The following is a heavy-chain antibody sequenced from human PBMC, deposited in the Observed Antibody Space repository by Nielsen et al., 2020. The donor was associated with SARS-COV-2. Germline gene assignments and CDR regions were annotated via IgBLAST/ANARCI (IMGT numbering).Heavy chain of an antibody. D-gene: IGHD6-6*01. CDR1: GFTFSSYA. V-gene: IGHV3-23*03. Sequence: GESLKISCAASGFTFSSYAMSWVRQAPGKGLEWASVIYSGGSSTYYADSVKGRFTISRDNSKNTLYLQMNSLRAEDTAVYYCAKVGYSSSPNWFDPWGQGTLVTVSS. J-gene: IGHJ5*02. CDR3: AKVGYSSSPNWFDP. CDR2: IYSGGSST.